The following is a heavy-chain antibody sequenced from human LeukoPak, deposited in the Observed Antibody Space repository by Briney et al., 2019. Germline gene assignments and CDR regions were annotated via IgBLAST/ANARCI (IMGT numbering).Heavy chain of an antibody. V-gene: IGHV3-7*03. J-gene: IGHJ6*02. CDR3: ASRARSGYYYGMDV. Sequence: GGSLRLSCAASGFTFSSYWMSWVRQAPGKGLEWVANIKQDGSEKYYVDSVKGRFTISRDDAKNSLYLQMNSLRAEDTAVYYCASRARSGYYYGMDVWGQGTTVTVSS. CDR1: GFTFSSYW. CDR2: IKQDGSEK. D-gene: IGHD3-10*01.